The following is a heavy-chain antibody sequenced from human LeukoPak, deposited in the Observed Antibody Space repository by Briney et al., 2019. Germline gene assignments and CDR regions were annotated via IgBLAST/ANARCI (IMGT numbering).Heavy chain of an antibody. CDR1: GYTLSGHY. CDR3: ARVPRSSYDRNGNYFLDF. Sequence: ASVKVSCKASGYTLSGHYIYWVRQAPGLGLEWMAWLNPLTGATNYAQNFQGRVTVTGDTSIGTVYMELNWLKYDDTAVYYCARVPRSSYDRNGNYFLDFWGQGTLVTVSS. V-gene: IGHV1-2*02. D-gene: IGHD3-22*01. J-gene: IGHJ4*02. CDR2: LNPLTGAT.